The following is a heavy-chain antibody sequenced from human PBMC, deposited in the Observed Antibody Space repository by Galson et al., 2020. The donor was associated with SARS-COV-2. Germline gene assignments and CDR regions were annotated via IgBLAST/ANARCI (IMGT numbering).Heavy chain of an antibody. CDR3: ARGPPLKMECSGGSCRNANWFDP. CDR2: IYYSGST. CDR1: GGSISSGGYY. J-gene: IGHJ5*02. D-gene: IGHD2-15*01. Sequence: SETLSLTCTVSGGSISSGGYYWSWIRQHPGKGLEWIGYIYYSGSTYYNPSLKSRVTISVDTSKNQFSLKLSSVTAADTAVYYCARGPPLKMECSGGSCRNANWFDPWGQGTLVTVS. V-gene: IGHV4-31*03.